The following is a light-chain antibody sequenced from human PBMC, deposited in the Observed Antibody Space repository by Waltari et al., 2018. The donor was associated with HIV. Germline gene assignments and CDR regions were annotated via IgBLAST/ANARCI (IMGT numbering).Light chain of an antibody. J-gene: IGLJ1*01. V-gene: IGLV2-14*03. CDR3: CSYSLTRTLV. Sequence: QSALTQPASVSGSPGQSITISCTRTRSDIGDYDFIAWYQQHPDHAPKLIIFDVTDRPSGVSTRFSGSKSGNTASLTISGLQPDDEADYFCCSYSLTRTLVFGSGTTVTVL. CDR1: RSDIGDYDF. CDR2: DVT.